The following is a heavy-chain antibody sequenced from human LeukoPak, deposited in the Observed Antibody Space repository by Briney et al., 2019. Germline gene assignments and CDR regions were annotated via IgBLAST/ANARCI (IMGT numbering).Heavy chain of an antibody. CDR3: ARRLGDYDFWSGHYYYYMDV. J-gene: IGHJ6*03. D-gene: IGHD3-3*01. Sequence: GESLKISCKGPGYSFTSYWIGWVRQMPGKGLEWMGIIYPGDSDTRYSPSFQGQVTISADKSISTAYLQWSSLKASDTAMYYCARRLGDYDFWSGHYYYYMDVWGKGTTVTVSS. V-gene: IGHV5-51*01. CDR2: IYPGDSDT. CDR1: GYSFTSYW.